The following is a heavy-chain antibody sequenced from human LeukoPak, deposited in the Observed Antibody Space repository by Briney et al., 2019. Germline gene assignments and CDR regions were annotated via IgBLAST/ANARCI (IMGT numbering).Heavy chain of an antibody. CDR2: IVGSSGNT. V-gene: IGHV3-23*01. D-gene: IGHD2/OR15-2a*01. Sequence: GGSLRLSCAVSGFTLSTYAMTWVRQAPGKGLEWVSSIVGSSGNTYYADSVKGRFTISGDNSKNTLYLQINSLRAEDTALYYCAKAKETFSEFDYWGQGTLVTVSS. CDR3: AKAKETFSEFDY. J-gene: IGHJ4*02. CDR1: GFTLSTYA.